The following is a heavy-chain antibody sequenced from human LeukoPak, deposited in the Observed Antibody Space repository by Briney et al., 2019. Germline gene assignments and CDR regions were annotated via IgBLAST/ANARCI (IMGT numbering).Heavy chain of an antibody. CDR3: AKGGHYDILTGPRFDP. CDR2: ISWNSGSI. Sequence: GGSLRLSCAASGFTFDDYAMHWVRHAPGKGLEWVSGISWNSGSIGYADSVKGRFTISRDNAKNSLYLQMNSLRAEDTALYYCAKGGHYDILTGPRFDPWGQGTLVTVSS. D-gene: IGHD3-9*01. CDR1: GFTFDDYA. V-gene: IGHV3-9*01. J-gene: IGHJ5*02.